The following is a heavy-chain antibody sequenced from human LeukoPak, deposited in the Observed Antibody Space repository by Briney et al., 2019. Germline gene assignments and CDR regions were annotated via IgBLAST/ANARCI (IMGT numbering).Heavy chain of an antibody. V-gene: IGHV4-4*02. Sequence: SETLSLTCAVSGGSISSSNWWSWVRQPPGKGLEWIGEIYHSGSTNYNPFLKSRVTISVDKSKNQFSLKLSSVTAADTAVYYCARSPLLWFGELLYGGAFDIWGQGTMVTVSS. CDR3: ARSPLLWFGELLYGGAFDI. CDR1: GGSISSSNW. CDR2: IYHSGST. J-gene: IGHJ3*02. D-gene: IGHD3-10*01.